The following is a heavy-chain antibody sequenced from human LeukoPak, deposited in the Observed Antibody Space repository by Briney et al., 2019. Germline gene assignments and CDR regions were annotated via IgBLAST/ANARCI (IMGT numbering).Heavy chain of an antibody. CDR2: IYYSGST. D-gene: IGHD3-10*01. V-gene: IGHV4-39*01. CDR1: GGSISSTNYY. Sequence: PSETLSLTCTVSGGSISSTNYYWGWIRQPPGKGLEWIGSIYYSGSTYYNPSLKSRVTISVDTPKNQFSLKLSSVTAADTAVYYCARHPGDYCDYMDVWGKGTTVTVSS. J-gene: IGHJ6*03. CDR3: ARHPGDYCDYMDV.